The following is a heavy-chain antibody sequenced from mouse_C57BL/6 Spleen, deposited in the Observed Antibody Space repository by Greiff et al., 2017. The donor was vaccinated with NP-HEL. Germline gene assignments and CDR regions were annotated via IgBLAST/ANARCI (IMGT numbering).Heavy chain of an antibody. D-gene: IGHD1-1*01. CDR3: ASLLYYYGRGYYAMDY. CDR2: ILPGSGST. Sequence: QVQLQQSGAELMKPGASVKLSCKATGYTFTGYWIEWVKQRPGHGLEWIGEILPGSGSTNYNEKFKGKATFTADTSSNTAYMQLSSLTTEDSAISYCASLLYYYGRGYYAMDYWGQGTSVTVSS. J-gene: IGHJ4*01. CDR1: GYTFTGYW. V-gene: IGHV1-9*01.